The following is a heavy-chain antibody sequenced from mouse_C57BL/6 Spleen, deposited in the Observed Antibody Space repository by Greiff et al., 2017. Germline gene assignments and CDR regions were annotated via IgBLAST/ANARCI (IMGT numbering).Heavy chain of an antibody. D-gene: IGHD2-3*01. Sequence: QVQLKESGAELVKPGASVKISCKASGYTFTDYYINWVKPRPGQGLEWIGKLGPGSGSTYYNEKFKGTATLTADNSSSTAYIQLSSLTSEDSAVYFCARRWLLRYYFDYWGQGTTLTVSS. CDR3: ARRWLLRYYFDY. CDR2: LGPGSGST. J-gene: IGHJ2*01. CDR1: GYTFTDYY. V-gene: IGHV1-77*01.